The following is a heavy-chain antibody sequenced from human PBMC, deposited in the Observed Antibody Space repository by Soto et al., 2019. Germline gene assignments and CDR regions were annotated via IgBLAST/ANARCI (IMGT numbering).Heavy chain of an antibody. J-gene: IGHJ4*02. CDR1: GFSFRSYA. CDR3: ADGGRYPYY. D-gene: IGHD1-26*01. CDR2: ISAGGDGT. Sequence: EVQLLESGGDLVQPGGSLRLSCAASGFSFRSYAMGWVRQAPGKGLNWVSSISAGGDGTYYADSVKGRFTISRDNSKNTVYLQMTSLRAGDTAVYYCADGGRYPYYWGPGTLVTVSS. V-gene: IGHV3-23*01.